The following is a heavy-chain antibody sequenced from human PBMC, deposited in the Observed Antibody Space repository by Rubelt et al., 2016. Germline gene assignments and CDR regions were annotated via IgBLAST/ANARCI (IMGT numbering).Heavy chain of an antibody. J-gene: IGHJ2*01. CDR2: ISAYNGNT. CDR3: AMDRIRLAARQGWYFDL. V-gene: IGHV1-18*01. CDR1: GYTFTSYG. D-gene: IGHD6-6*01. Sequence: QVQLVQSGAEVKKPGASVKVSCKASGYTFTSYGISWVRQAPGQGLEWMGWISAYNGNTHNAQKVPGSVTRTTGPSTMTAYRELRSLRSEDPAVYYCAMDRIRLAARQGWYFDLWGRGTLVTVSS.